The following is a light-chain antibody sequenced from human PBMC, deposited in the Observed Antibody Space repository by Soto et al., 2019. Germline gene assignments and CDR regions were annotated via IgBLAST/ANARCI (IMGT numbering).Light chain of an antibody. CDR3: QQRTDRPPWT. CDR2: DAS. Sequence: DIVMTQSPATLSVSPGERATLSCRASQSVSSNLAWYQQKPGQAPRLLIFDASQRATGIPARFRGSGSGTDFTLSISSLEPEDFAVYYCQQRTDRPPWTFGQGTKVDIK. J-gene: IGKJ1*01. CDR1: QSVSSN. V-gene: IGKV3-11*01.